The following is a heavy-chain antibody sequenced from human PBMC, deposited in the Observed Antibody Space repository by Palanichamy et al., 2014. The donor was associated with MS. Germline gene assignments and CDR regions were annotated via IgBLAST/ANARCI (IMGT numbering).Heavy chain of an antibody. CDR1: GFSFTSYA. Sequence: QGQLEEAGGGVVQPGGSLRLSCAAFGFSFTSYALHWVRQAPGKGLEWVAAISYDGSHKYYTDSVKGRFTISRDNSKDTLYLQMNSLRAEDTAVYYCAKGVVVINNWLDPWGQGTLVTVSS. D-gene: IGHD2-15*01. CDR2: ISYDGSHK. V-gene: IGHV3-30-3*01. J-gene: IGHJ5*02. CDR3: AKGVVVINNWLDP.